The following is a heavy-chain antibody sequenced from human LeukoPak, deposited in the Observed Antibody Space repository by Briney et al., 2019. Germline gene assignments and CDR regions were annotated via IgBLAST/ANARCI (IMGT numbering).Heavy chain of an antibody. CDR2: ISSSSSYI. CDR1: GITFNNYG. V-gene: IGHV3-21*01. CDR3: TRDPSEASHPYYFDY. D-gene: IGHD6-25*01. J-gene: IGHJ4*02. Sequence: PGGSLRLSCAASGITFNNYGLNWVRQAPGKGLEWVSFISSSSSYIYYAGSVKGRFTISRDNAKNSLHLQMNSLRAEDTAVYYCTRDPSEASHPYYFDYWGQGILVTVSS.